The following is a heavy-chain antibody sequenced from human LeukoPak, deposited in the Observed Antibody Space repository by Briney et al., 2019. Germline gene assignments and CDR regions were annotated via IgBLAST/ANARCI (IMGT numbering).Heavy chain of an antibody. V-gene: IGHV4-4*07. J-gene: IGHJ4*02. CDR3: ARGRITGPFSYYFDY. Sequence: SETLSLTCTVSGGYISTYYWSWIRQSAGKGLEWIGRIYTSGSTNYNPSLKSRVTMSVDTSKNQFSLKLSSVTAADTAVYYCARGRITGPFSYYFDYWGQGTLVTVSS. D-gene: IGHD2-15*01. CDR1: GGYISTYY. CDR2: IYTSGST.